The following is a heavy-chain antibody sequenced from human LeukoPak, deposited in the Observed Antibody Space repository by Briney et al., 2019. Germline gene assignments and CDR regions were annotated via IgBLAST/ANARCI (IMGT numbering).Heavy chain of an antibody. D-gene: IGHD3-22*01. V-gene: IGHV3-21*01. CDR1: GFTFSSYS. Sequence: GGSLRLSCAASGFTFSSYSMNWVRQAPGKGLEWVSSISSSSSYIYYADSVKGRFTISRDNAKNSLYLQMNSLRDEDTAVYYCARDLHYYDSSGYRNFDYWGQGTLVTVSS. CDR2: ISSSSSYI. J-gene: IGHJ4*02. CDR3: ARDLHYYDSSGYRNFDY.